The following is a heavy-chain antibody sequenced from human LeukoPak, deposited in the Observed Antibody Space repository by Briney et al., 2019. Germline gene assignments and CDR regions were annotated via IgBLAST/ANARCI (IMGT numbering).Heavy chain of an antibody. CDR3: ARDFRYCSSTSCYSYYFDY. V-gene: IGHV3-23*01. CDR1: GLTFSSYG. CDR2: ISGSGGNT. J-gene: IGHJ4*02. D-gene: IGHD2-2*01. Sequence: GGSLRLSCAASGLTFSSYGMHWVRQAPGKGLEWVSAISGSGGNTYYADSVKGRFTISRDNSKNTLYLQMNSLRAEDTAVYYCARDFRYCSSTSCYSYYFDYWGQGTLVTVSS.